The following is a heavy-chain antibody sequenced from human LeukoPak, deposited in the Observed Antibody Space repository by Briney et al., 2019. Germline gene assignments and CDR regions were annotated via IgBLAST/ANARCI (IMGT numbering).Heavy chain of an antibody. V-gene: IGHV1-8*01. J-gene: IGHJ6*02. CDR2: MNPNSGNT. D-gene: IGHD3-10*01. CDR3: ARGAGGLRGVIITPYYYYYGMDV. Sequence: ASVKVSCKASGYTFTSYDINWVRQATGQGLEWMGWMNPNSGNTVYAQKFQGRVTMTRNTSISTAYMELSSLRSEDTAVYYCARGAGGLRGVIITPYYYYYGMDVWGQGTTVTVSS. CDR1: GYTFTSYD.